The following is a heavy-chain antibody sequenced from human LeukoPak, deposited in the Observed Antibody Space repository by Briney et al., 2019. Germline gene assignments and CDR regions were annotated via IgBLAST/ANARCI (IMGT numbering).Heavy chain of an antibody. V-gene: IGHV4-34*01. CDR3: ARAHYSSSWYDY. Sequence: GEINHSGSTNYNPSLKSRVTISVDTSKNQFSLKLSSVTAADTAVYYCARAHYSSSWYDYWGQGTLVTVSS. CDR2: INHSGST. D-gene: IGHD6-13*01. J-gene: IGHJ4*02.